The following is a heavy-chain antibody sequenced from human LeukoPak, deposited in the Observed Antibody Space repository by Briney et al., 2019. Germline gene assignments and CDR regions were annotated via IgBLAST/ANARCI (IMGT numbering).Heavy chain of an antibody. Sequence: SETLSLTCTVSGGSISSYYWSWIRQPPGKGLEWIGYIYYSGSTNYNPSLKSRVTISVDTSKNQFSLKLSSVTAADTAVYYCARRTYGDSGLDYWGQGTLVTVSS. V-gene: IGHV4-59*01. J-gene: IGHJ4*02. CDR3: ARRTYGDSGLDY. CDR2: IYYSGST. CDR1: GGSISSYY. D-gene: IGHD4-17*01.